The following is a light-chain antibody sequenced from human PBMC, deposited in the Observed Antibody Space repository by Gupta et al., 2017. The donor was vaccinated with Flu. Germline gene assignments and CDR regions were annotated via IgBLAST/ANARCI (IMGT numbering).Light chain of an antibody. CDR1: SSNSGGTNT. J-gene: IGLJ2*01. CDR2: STD. CDR3: SAWDDSLSGPL. V-gene: IGLV1-44*01. Sequence: SSNSGGTNTVNWYQQRPGTAPKLLVYSTDQRASGVPDRFSGSKSGTSASLAISGLQSEDEADYYCSAWDDSLSGPLFGGGTKLSVL.